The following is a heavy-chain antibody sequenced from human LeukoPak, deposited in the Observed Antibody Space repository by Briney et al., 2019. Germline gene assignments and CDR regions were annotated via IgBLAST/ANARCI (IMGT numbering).Heavy chain of an antibody. CDR3: AKRGHNYGDFDY. V-gene: IGHV1-8*01. Sequence: GASVKVSCKTSGYTFTSFDINWVRQASGQGLEWMGWMNPNNDNTDCAQNFQGRVTMTKNTSISTAYMELSSLRSEDTAVYYCAKRGHNYGDFDYWGQGTLVTVSP. J-gene: IGHJ4*02. CDR1: GYTFTSFD. CDR2: MNPNNDNT. D-gene: IGHD5-18*01.